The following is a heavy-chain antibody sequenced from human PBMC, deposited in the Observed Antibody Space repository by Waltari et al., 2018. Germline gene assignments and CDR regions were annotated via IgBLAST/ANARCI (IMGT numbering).Heavy chain of an antibody. V-gene: IGHV1-69*12. CDR2: IIPIFGTA. Sequence: QVQLVQSGAEVKKHGSTVKVSSKASGGTFTSNASSGVRQAPGQGLEWMGGIIPIFGTANYAQKFQGRVTITADESTSTAYMELSSLRSEDTAVYYCARVGGWYRFDYWGQGTLVTVSS. CDR1: GGTFTSNA. CDR3: ARVGGWYRFDY. J-gene: IGHJ4*02. D-gene: IGHD6-19*01.